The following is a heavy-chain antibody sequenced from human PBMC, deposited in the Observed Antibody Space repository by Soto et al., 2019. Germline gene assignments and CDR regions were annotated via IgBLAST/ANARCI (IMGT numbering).Heavy chain of an antibody. Sequence: QVQLVQSGAEVKKPGASVKVSCKASGYTFTSYGISWVRQAPGQGLEWMGWISAYNGNTNYAQKLQGRVTMTTDTSTSRGYREVRSLRAQDTAGYYCARDSAPPRGGYYYGMDVWGQGTTVTVSS. CDR1: GYTFTSYG. J-gene: IGHJ6*02. V-gene: IGHV1-18*01. D-gene: IGHD3-10*01. CDR3: ARDSAPPRGGYYYGMDV. CDR2: ISAYNGNT.